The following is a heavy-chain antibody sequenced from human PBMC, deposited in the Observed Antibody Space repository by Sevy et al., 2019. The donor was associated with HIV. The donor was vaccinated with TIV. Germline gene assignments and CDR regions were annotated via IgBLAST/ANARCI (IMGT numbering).Heavy chain of an antibody. J-gene: IGHJ5*02. CDR2: IYYSGST. CDR1: GGSISSGGYY. V-gene: IGHV4-31*03. D-gene: IGHD1-1*01. CDR3: ARAPKPSKAKYGTFSGWFDP. Sequence: SETLSLTCTVSGGSISSGGYYWSWIRQHPGKGLEWIGYIYYSGSTYYNPSLKSRVTISVDTSKNQFSLKLSSVTAADTAVYYCARAPKPSKAKYGTFSGWFDPWGQGTLVTVSS.